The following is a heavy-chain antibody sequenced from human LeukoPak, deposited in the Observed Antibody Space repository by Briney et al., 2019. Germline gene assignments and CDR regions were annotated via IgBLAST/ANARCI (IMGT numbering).Heavy chain of an antibody. Sequence: GESLKISCKGSGYSFPSYWIGWARPLPGKGLGWMGIFYPGDSDTRYSPSFQGQVTISADKSISTAYLQWNSLKASDTAMYYCASSVQYNYGYYWGQGTLVTVSS. D-gene: IGHD5-18*01. CDR2: FYPGDSDT. CDR3: ASSVQYNYGYY. CDR1: GYSFPSYW. J-gene: IGHJ4*02. V-gene: IGHV5-51*01.